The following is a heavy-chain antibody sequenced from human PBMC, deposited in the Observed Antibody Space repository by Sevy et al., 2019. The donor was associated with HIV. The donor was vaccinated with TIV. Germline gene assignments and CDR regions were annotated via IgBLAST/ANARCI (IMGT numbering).Heavy chain of an antibody. Sequence: ASVKVSCKASGGTFSSYAISWVRQAPGQGLEWMGGIIPIFGTANYAQKFQGRVTITADESTSTAYMELSSLRSEDTAVYYCARCSIGRDYAPPEGWFDPWGQGTLVTVSS. D-gene: IGHD4-17*01. J-gene: IGHJ5*02. CDR3: ARCSIGRDYAPPEGWFDP. CDR2: IIPIFGTA. V-gene: IGHV1-69*13. CDR1: GGTFSSYA.